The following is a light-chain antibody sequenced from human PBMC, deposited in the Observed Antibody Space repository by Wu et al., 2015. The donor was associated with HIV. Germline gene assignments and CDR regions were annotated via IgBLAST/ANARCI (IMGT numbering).Light chain of an antibody. CDR2: GVS. CDR3: QQYADSPLT. J-gene: IGKJ4*01. Sequence: EILLTQSPATLSLSPGERVTLSCRASQIIATNLAWYQQKPGQAPRLLIYGVSSRATGIPDRFSGSGSGTDFTLTISRLEPEDFAVYYCQQYADSPLTFGGGTKVEI. V-gene: IGKV3-20*01. CDR1: QIIATN.